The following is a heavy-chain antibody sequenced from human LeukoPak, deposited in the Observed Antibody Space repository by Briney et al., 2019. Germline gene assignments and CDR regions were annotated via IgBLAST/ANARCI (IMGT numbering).Heavy chain of an antibody. CDR2: FDPGDDET. CDR1: GYSLSELS. D-gene: IGHD2-15*01. J-gene: IGHJ4*02. V-gene: IGHV1-24*01. CDR3: ARRYCSGGSCYGGAFDY. Sequence: GASVKVSCKVSGYSLSELSTHWVRQAPGQGLEWMGGFDPGDDETIYAQKFQGRVTMTEDTSTDTAYLELSSLRSEDTAVYYCARRYCSGGSCYGGAFDYWGQGTLVTVSS.